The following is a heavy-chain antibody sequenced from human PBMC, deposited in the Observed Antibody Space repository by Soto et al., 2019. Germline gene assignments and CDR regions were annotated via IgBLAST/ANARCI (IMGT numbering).Heavy chain of an antibody. CDR3: TVGDMIPRLFDP. V-gene: IGHV3-23*01. D-gene: IGHD3-16*01. CDR2: ISGSGGNT. CDR1: GFTFSNYA. J-gene: IGHJ5*02. Sequence: PGGSLRLCCAASGFTFSNYAMSWVRQAPGKGLEWVSSISGSGGNTYYADSVKGRFTISRDNSRSTLYLHMNSLRVEDTAVYYCTVGDMIPRLFDPWGQRTQVTGSS.